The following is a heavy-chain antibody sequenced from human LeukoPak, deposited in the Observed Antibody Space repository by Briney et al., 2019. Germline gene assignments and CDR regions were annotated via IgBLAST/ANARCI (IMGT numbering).Heavy chain of an antibody. J-gene: IGHJ4*02. CDR2: ISGSGGST. V-gene: IGHV3-23*01. CDR3: AKVGRKYYGSGTQNFDY. CDR1: GFTFSSYA. D-gene: IGHD3-10*01. Sequence: GGSLRLSCAASGFTFSSYAMSWVRQAPGKGLEWVSAISGSGGSTYYADSVKGRFTISRDNSKNTLYLQMNSLRAEDTAVYYCAKVGRKYYGSGTQNFDYWDQGTLVTVSS.